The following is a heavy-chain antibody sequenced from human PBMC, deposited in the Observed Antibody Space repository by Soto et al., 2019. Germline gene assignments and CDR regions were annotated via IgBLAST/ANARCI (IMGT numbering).Heavy chain of an antibody. V-gene: IGHV3-21*01. CDR3: ARTERGYYDSSGYLV. Sequence: PGRPLRHSCAASGFTFSSYSMNWVRQAPGKGLEWVSSISSSSSYIYYADSVKGRFTISRDNAKNSLYLQMNSLRAEDTAVYYCARTERGYYDSSGYLVWGQGTLVTVSS. D-gene: IGHD3-22*01. CDR2: ISSSSSYI. J-gene: IGHJ4*02. CDR1: GFTFSSYS.